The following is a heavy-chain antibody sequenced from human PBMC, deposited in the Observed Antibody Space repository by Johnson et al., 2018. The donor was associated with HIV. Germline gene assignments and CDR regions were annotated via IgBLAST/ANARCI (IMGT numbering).Heavy chain of an antibody. D-gene: IGHD3-16*02. V-gene: IGHV3-30*04. CDR1: GFTFSSYA. CDR3: ARTEMITFGGVIVLGGAFDI. J-gene: IGHJ3*02. CDR2: ISYHVGNR. Sequence: QVQLVESGGGVVQPGRSLRLSCAASGFTFSSYAMHWVRQAPGKGLEWVAVISYHVGNRYYADSVKGRFTISRDNSTNTLYLQMNSLRAEDTAVYYCARTEMITFGGVIVLGGAFDICGQGTMVTVSS.